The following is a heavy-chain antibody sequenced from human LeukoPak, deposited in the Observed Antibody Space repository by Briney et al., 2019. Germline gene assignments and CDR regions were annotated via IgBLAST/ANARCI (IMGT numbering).Heavy chain of an antibody. CDR2: IKQDGSEK. D-gene: IGHD6-13*01. CDR1: GFTFSSYW. CDR3: ARPLGRIAAFNDY. Sequence: GGSLRLPCAASGFTFSSYWMSWVRQAPGKGLEWVANIKQDGSEKYHVDSVKGRFTISRDNAKNSLYLQMNSLRAEDTAVYYCARPLGRIAAFNDYWGQGTLVTVSS. J-gene: IGHJ4*02. V-gene: IGHV3-7*01.